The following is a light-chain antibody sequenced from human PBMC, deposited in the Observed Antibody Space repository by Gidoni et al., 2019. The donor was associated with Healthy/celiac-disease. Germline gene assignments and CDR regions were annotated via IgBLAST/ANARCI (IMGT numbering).Light chain of an antibody. CDR2: LGS. CDR1: QSLLHSNGYNY. Sequence: DIVMTQSPLSLPVTPGEPASISCRSSQSLLHSNGYNYLDWYLQKTGQSPQLLIYLGSNRASGVPDRFSGSGSGTDFTLKISRVEAEDVGVYYCMQALQTGFGQGTKLEIK. V-gene: IGKV2-28*01. CDR3: MQALQTG. J-gene: IGKJ2*03.